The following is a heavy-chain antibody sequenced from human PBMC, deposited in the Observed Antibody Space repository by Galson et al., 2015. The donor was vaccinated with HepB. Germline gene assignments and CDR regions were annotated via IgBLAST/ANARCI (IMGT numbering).Heavy chain of an antibody. V-gene: IGHV3-9*01. J-gene: IGHJ5*02. Sequence: SLRLSCAASGFTFDDYAMHWVRQAPGKGLEWVSGISWNSGSIGYADSVKGRFTISRDNAKNQFSLKLSSVTAADTAVYYCARGRLTTGYTGRHDPWGQGTLVTVSS. CDR1: GFTFDDYA. CDR3: ARGRLTTGYTGRHDP. CDR2: ISWNSGSI. D-gene: IGHD4-17*01.